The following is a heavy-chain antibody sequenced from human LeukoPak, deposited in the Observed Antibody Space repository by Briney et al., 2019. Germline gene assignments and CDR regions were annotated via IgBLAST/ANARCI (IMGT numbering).Heavy chain of an antibody. Sequence: GASVKVSCKASGYTFTSYGISWVRQAPGQGLEWMEWISAYNGNTNYAQKLQGRVTMTTDTSTSTAYMELRSLRSDDTAVYYCARDYNYVWGSYRSGPFDYWGQGTLVTVSS. CDR2: ISAYNGNT. CDR1: GYTFTSYG. J-gene: IGHJ4*02. D-gene: IGHD3-16*02. CDR3: ARDYNYVWGSYRSGPFDY. V-gene: IGHV1-18*01.